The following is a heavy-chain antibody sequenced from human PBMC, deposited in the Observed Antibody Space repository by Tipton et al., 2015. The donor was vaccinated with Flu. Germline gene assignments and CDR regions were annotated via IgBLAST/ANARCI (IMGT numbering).Heavy chain of an antibody. CDR2: IRYGGSS. CDR3: ARVWSSFVATASLDY. V-gene: IGHV4-39*07. D-gene: IGHD1-1*01. J-gene: IGHJ4*02. CDR1: GGSISTSGYY. Sequence: TLSLTCTVSGGSISTSGYYWGWIRQPSGKGLEWIGSIRYGGSSYYTPSLKSRVTISLDMSKDQFSLKLASVTAADTAVYYCARVWSSFVATASLDYWGRGTLVTVSS.